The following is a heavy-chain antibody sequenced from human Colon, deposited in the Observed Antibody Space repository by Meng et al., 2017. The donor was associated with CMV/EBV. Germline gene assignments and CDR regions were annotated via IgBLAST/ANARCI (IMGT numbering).Heavy chain of an antibody. D-gene: IGHD3-16*01. CDR1: GFTFSSYG. CDR3: AKDLETTDAIMDY. Sequence: CAAHGFTFSSYGMHWVRQAPGKGPEWVAIISYDGSNKYYADSVKGRFTISRDNSKNTLYLQMNSLRAEDTAVYYCAKDLETTDAIMDYWGQGTLVTVSS. CDR2: ISYDGSNK. V-gene: IGHV3-30*18. J-gene: IGHJ4*02.